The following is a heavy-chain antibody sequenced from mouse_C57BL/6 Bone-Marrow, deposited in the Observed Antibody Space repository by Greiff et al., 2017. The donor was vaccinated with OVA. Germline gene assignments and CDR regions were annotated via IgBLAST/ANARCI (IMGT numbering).Heavy chain of an antibody. D-gene: IGHD1-1*01. J-gene: IGHJ4*01. CDR1: GFTFSDYG. Sequence: EVQLVESGGGLVKPGGSLKLSCAASGFTFSDYGMHWVRQAPEKGLEWVAYISSGSSTLYYADTVKGRFTISRANAKNTLFLQMTSLRSEDTAMYYCARLLLYYYAMDYWGQGTSVTVSS. CDR2: ISSGSSTL. CDR3: ARLLLYYYAMDY. V-gene: IGHV5-17*01.